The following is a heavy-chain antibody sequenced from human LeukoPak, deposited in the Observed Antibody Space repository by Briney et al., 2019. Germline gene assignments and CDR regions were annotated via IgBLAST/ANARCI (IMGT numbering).Heavy chain of an antibody. CDR3: ARPLVDYDFWSGYLTDAFDI. Sequence: GESLKISCKGSGYSFTSYWIGWVRQMPGKGLEWMGISYPGDPDTRYSPSFQGQVTISADKSISTAYLQWSSLKASDTAMYYCARPLVDYDFWSGYLTDAFDIWGQGTMVTVSS. CDR2: SYPGDPDT. V-gene: IGHV5-51*01. D-gene: IGHD3-3*01. J-gene: IGHJ3*02. CDR1: GYSFTSYW.